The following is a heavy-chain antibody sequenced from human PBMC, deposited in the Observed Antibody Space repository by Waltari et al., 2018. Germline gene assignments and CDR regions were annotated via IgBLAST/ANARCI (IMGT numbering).Heavy chain of an antibody. D-gene: IGHD2-21*01. J-gene: IGHJ4*02. CDR1: GYTFTSYA. Sequence: QVQLVQSGAEVKKPGASVKVSCKASGYTFTSYAMHWVRQAPGQRLEWMGWINTGNGNTKYSQKFQGRVTITRDTSASTAYMELSSLRSEDTAVYYCAREMALKSGRLFSAYDYWGQGTLVTVSS. CDR2: INTGNGNT. V-gene: IGHV1-3*04. CDR3: AREMALKSGRLFSAYDY.